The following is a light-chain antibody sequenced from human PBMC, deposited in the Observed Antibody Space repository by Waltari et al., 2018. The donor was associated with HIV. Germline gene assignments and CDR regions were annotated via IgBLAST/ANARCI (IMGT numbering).Light chain of an antibody. V-gene: IGLV1-47*01. Sequence: QSVLTQPPSASETPGQRVTISCSGSSSHIGSIYVYWYQHLPGAAPKLLIYRSDQRPSGVPDRFSGTKSGTSASLTISGLRSEDEGDYYCGAWDDSLRIYVFGTGTKVTVL. CDR3: GAWDDSLRIYV. CDR2: RSD. J-gene: IGLJ1*01. CDR1: SSHIGSIY.